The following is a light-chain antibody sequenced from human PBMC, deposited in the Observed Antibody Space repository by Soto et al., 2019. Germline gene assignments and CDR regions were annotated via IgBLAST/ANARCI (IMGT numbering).Light chain of an antibody. V-gene: IGKV1-39*01. CDR1: QSISIW. J-gene: IGKJ5*01. CDR2: DAS. Sequence: DIPMTQSPSTLSASGGDRVTITCLALQSISIWLEWYQQKPGKAPKLVIYDASSLESGVPSRFRGSGSGTDFTLTISSLQPEDFETYYCQQSYSIPYTFGQGTRLEIK. CDR3: QQSYSIPYT.